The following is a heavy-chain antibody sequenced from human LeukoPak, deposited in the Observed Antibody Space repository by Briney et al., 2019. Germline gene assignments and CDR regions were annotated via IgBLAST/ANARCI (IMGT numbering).Heavy chain of an antibody. CDR2: IYSGGST. CDR3: ASSDKYYFNY. V-gene: IGHV3-53*04. Sequence: PGGSLRLSCAASGFTVSSNYMSWVRQAPGKGLEWVSVIYSGGSTYYADSVKGRFTISRHNSKNTLYLQMNSLRAEDTAVHYCASSDKYYFNYWGQGTLVTVSS. CDR1: GFTVSSNY. D-gene: IGHD2-21*02. J-gene: IGHJ4*02.